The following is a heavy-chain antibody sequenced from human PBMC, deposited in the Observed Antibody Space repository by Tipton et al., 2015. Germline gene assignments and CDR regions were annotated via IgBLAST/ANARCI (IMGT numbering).Heavy chain of an antibody. CDR2: IYHSGST. V-gene: IGHV4-4*02. CDR3: ARGLLLWFGMSDY. Sequence: TLSLTCAVSGGSISSSNWCSWVRQPPGKGLEWIGEIYHSGSTNYNPSLKSRITISVDKSKNQFSLKLTSVTAADTAVYYCARGLLLWFGMSDYWGRGTLVTVSS. J-gene: IGHJ4*02. CDR1: GGSISSSNW. D-gene: IGHD3-10*01.